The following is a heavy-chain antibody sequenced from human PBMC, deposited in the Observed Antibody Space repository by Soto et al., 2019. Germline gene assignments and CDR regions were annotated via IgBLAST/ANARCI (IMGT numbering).Heavy chain of an antibody. CDR2: INPNRGGT. CDR3: ARDRADSSSRYGTDY. J-gene: IGHJ4*02. D-gene: IGHD6-13*01. Sequence: ASAKVSCKASGYTFTCYYMHWVRQAPGQGLEWMGWINPNRGGTNYAQKLQGRVTMTRDTSISTAYMELSRLRSDDTAVYYCARDRADSSSRYGTDYWGQGTLVTVSS. CDR1: GYTFTCYY. V-gene: IGHV1-2*02.